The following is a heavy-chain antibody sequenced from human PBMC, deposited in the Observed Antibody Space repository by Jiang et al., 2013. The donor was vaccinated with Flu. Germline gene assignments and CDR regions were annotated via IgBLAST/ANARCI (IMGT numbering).Heavy chain of an antibody. V-gene: IGHV4-59*01. J-gene: IGHJ4*02. CDR3: ARGVPTYYDFWSGYSPLYYFDY. CDR1: GGSISSYY. D-gene: IGHD3-3*01. CDR2: IYYSGST. Sequence: LLKPSETLSLTCTVSGGSISSYYWSWIRQPPGKGLEWIGYIYYSGSTNYNPSLKSRVTISVDTSKNQFSLKLSSVAAADTAVYYCARGVPTYYDFWSGYSPLYYFDYWGQGTLVTVSS.